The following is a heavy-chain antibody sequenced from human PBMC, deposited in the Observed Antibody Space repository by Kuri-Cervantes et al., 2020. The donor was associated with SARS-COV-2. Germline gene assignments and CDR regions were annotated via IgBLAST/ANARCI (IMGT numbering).Heavy chain of an antibody. CDR2: ISGSGGST. Sequence: GESLKISCAASGFTFSGYAMSWVRQAPGKGLEWVSAISGSGGSTYYADSVKGRFTISRDNSKNTLYLQMNSLRAEDTAVYYCAKDKGDYDFWSGYHYYYGMDVWGQGTTVTVSS. J-gene: IGHJ6*02. V-gene: IGHV3-23*01. CDR3: AKDKGDYDFWSGYHYYYGMDV. CDR1: GFTFSGYA. D-gene: IGHD3-3*01.